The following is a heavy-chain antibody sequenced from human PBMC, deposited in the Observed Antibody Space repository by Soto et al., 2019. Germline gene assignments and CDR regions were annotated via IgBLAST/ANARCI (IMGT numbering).Heavy chain of an antibody. CDR2: INPRSGDT. CDR3: ARGTSCKDGWFDP. CDR1: GYTFTANY. Sequence: ASVKVSCKASGYTFTANYVHWVRQSPGQGLEWMGWINPRSGDTDYAQKFQGRVTMTRDTSISTVYMELTRLRYDDTAMYYCARGTSCKDGWFDPWGQGTLVTVSS. D-gene: IGHD2-2*01. J-gene: IGHJ5*02. V-gene: IGHV1-2*02.